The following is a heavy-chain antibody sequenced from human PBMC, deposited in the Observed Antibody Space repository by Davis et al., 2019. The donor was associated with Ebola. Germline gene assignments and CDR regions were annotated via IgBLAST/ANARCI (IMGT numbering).Heavy chain of an antibody. CDR2: IWYDGSNK. D-gene: IGHD5-24*01. CDR1: GFTFSSYG. V-gene: IGHV3-33*01. J-gene: IGHJ4*02. Sequence: GGSLRLSCAASGFTFSSYGMHWVRQAPGKGLEWVAVIWYDGSNKYYADSVKGRFTISRDNAKDSLYLQMSSLGAEDTAVYYCARDSLRDGYPELDYWGQGTLVTVSS. CDR3: ARDSLRDGYPELDY.